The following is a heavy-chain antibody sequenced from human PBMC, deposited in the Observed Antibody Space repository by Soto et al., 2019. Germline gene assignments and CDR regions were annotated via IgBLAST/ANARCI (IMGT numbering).Heavy chain of an antibody. CDR2: IYHSGST. D-gene: IGHD2-2*01. CDR1: GGSISSGGYS. CDR3: ARSIVLVPAAKEWLLHPLDP. V-gene: IGHV4-30-2*01. Sequence: SETLSLTCAVSGGSISSGGYSWSWIRQPPGKGLEWIGYIYHSGSTYYNPSLKSRVTISVDRSKNQFSLKLSSVTAADTAVYYCARSIVLVPAAKEWLLHPLDPWGQGTLVTVSS. J-gene: IGHJ5*02.